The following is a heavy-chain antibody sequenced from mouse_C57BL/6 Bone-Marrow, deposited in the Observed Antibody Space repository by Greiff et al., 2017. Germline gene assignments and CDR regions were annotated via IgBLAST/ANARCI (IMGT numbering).Heavy chain of an antibody. CDR2: IDPSDSGT. CDR3: ARRVYYGYWYFDV. CDR1: GYTFTSYW. V-gene: IGHV1-52*01. J-gene: IGHJ1*03. D-gene: IGHD1-1*01. Sequence: QVQLQQPGAELVRPGSSVKLSCKASGYTFTSYWMHWVKQRPIQGLEWIGNIDPSDSGTHYNQKFKDKDTLTVDKSSSTAYMQLSSLTSEDSAVYYCARRVYYGYWYFDVWGTGTTVTVSS.